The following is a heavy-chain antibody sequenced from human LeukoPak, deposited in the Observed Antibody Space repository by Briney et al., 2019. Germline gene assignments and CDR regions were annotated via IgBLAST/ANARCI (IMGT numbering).Heavy chain of an antibody. V-gene: IGHV3-11*04. D-gene: IGHD5-12*01. CDR3: ARVKEASAFDI. Sequence: PGGSLRLSCAPSGFTFSDYYMSWIRQAPGKGLEWVSYISSSGDTMYYAASVKGRFTISRDNAKNSLYLQMNSLRAEDTAVYYCARVKEASAFDIWGQGTMVTVSS. CDR1: GFTFSDYY. J-gene: IGHJ3*02. CDR2: ISSSGDTM.